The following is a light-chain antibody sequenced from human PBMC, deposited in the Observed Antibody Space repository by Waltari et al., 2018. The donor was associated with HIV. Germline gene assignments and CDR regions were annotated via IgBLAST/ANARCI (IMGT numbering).Light chain of an antibody. CDR1: QSVSNN. CDR3: QQYNNWPRT. V-gene: IGKV3-15*01. J-gene: IGKJ1*01. Sequence: EVVLTQSPGTVSVFPGERATLSCRTSQSVSNNLVWYQMKPGQAPRLVIYDASTSATGIPVRFSGSGSVTEFTLTISSLQSEDFAVYYCQQYNNWPRTFGRGTKVEI. CDR2: DAS.